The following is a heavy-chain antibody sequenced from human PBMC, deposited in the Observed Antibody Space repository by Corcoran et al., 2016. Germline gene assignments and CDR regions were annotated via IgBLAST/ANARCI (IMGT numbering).Heavy chain of an antibody. Sequence: QVQLQESGPGLVKPSETLSLTCTVSGGSISSYYWSWIRQPPGKGLEWIGYIYYSGSTNYNPSLKSRVTITVDTSKNQFSLKLSSVTAADTAVYYCARWGVDSSGYYYKDYWGQGTLVTVSS. CDR3: ARWGVDSSGYYYKDY. CDR2: IYYSGST. D-gene: IGHD3-22*01. J-gene: IGHJ4*02. CDR1: GGSISSYY. V-gene: IGHV4-59*01.